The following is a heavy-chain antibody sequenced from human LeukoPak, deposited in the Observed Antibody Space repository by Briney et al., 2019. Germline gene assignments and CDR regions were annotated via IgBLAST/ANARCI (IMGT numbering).Heavy chain of an antibody. CDR1: RGSISSGSYY. Sequence: SQTLSLTCTVSRGSISSGSYYWSWIRQPAGKGLEWIGRIYTSGSTNYNPSLKSRVTISVDTSKNQFSLKLSSVTAADTAVYYCARGGLLRDIDYWGQGTLVTVSS. V-gene: IGHV4-61*02. CDR3: ARGGLLRDIDY. CDR2: IYTSGST. J-gene: IGHJ4*02. D-gene: IGHD1-26*01.